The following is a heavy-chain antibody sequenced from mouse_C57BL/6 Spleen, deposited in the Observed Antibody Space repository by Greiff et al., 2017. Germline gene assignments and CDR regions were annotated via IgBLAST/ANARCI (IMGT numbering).Heavy chain of an antibody. Sequence: QVQLQQPGAELVKPGASVKMSCKASGYTFTSYWITWVKQRPGQGLEWIGDIYPGSGSTNYNEKFKGKATLTVDTSSSTAYMQLSSLTSEDSAVYYCARGYYGSSRYWYFDVWGTGTTVTVSS. CDR3: ARGYYGSSRYWYFDV. V-gene: IGHV1-55*01. CDR2: IYPGSGST. D-gene: IGHD1-1*01. J-gene: IGHJ1*03. CDR1: GYTFTSYW.